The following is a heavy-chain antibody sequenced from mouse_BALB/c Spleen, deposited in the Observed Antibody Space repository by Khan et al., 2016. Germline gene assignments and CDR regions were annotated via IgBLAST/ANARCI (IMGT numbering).Heavy chain of an antibody. D-gene: IGHD3-2*01. J-gene: IGHJ4*01. CDR2: INTYTGEP. V-gene: IGHV9-1*02. Sequence: QIQLVQFGPELKKPGETVKISCKASGYTFINYGMNWVKQAPGKGLKWMGWINTYTGEPTYADDFKGRFAFSLETSANTASLQINNLKNEDMATYFCARQTARATFYAMDYWGQGTSVTVSS. CDR1: GYTFINYG. CDR3: ARQTARATFYAMDY.